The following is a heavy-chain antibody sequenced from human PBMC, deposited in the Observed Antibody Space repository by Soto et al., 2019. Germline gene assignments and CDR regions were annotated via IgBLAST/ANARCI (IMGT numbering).Heavy chain of an antibody. D-gene: IGHD2-15*01. CDR3: ASARGDCNGGSCGTLDF. J-gene: IGHJ4*02. Sequence: GASVKVSCKASGYTFIDYYMHWVRQAPGQGLEWMGWINPNSGGINYAQKFEGWVTMTRDTSINTAYMELSRLTSDDTAVYYCASARGDCNGGSCGTLDFWGQGTLVTVSS. CDR2: INPNSGGI. CDR1: GYTFIDYY. V-gene: IGHV1-2*04.